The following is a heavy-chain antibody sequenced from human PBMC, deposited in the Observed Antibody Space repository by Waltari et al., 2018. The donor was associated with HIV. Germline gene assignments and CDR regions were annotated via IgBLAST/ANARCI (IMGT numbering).Heavy chain of an antibody. CDR2: IYPGDSDI. J-gene: IGHJ4*02. CDR3: ARSATDELAFDY. CDR1: GYSFINYW. Sequence: EVQLVQSGAEVNKPGESLKISCKASGYSFINYWIAWVRQMPGKGLEWMGIIYPGDSDIRYSPSFQGQVTISVDKSISTAFLQWSSLKASDTAMYYCARSATDELAFDYWGQGTLVTVSS. D-gene: IGHD6-13*01. V-gene: IGHV5-51*03.